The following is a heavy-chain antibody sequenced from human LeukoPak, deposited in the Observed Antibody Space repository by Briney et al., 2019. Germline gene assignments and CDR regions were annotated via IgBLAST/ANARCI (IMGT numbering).Heavy chain of an antibody. D-gene: IGHD2-2*01. CDR3: AGARSTSCYFCFDY. CDR2: IYYSGST. CDR1: GGSVSSGSYY. J-gene: IGHJ4*02. V-gene: IGHV4-61*01. Sequence: SETLSLTCTVSGGSVSSGSYYWSWIRQPPGKGLEWIGYIYYSGSTNYNPSLKSRVTISVDTSKNQFSLKLSSVTAADTAVYYCAGARSTSCYFCFDYWGQGTLVTVSS.